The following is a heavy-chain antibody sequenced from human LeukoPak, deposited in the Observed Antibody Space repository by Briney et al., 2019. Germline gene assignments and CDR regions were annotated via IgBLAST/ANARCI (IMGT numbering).Heavy chain of an antibody. CDR3: ARANYYDSGGFFPYGLAV. CDR2: IYSSGIT. V-gene: IGHV4-59*10. CDR1: GGSISIYY. D-gene: IGHD3-22*01. J-gene: IGHJ6*02. Sequence: SGTPSLTCAVSGGSISIYYWSSSPEPPGEGLGWILRIYSSGITNDNPSLKSRVTMSVHTSKNQFSLKVNSVTAADTAVYYCARANYYDSGGFFPYGLAVWGHGTTVTVSS.